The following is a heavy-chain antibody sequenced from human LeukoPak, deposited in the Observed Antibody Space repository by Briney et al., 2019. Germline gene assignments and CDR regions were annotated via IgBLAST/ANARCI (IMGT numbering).Heavy chain of an antibody. Sequence: SVKVSCKASGGTFSSYAISWVRQAPGQGLEWMGGIIPIFGTANYAQKFQGRVTITADESTSTAYMELSSLRPEDTAVYYCARGALRIAAVDYYYYGMDVWGKGTTVTVSS. CDR3: ARGALRIAAVDYYYYGMDV. J-gene: IGHJ6*04. CDR1: GGTFSSYA. V-gene: IGHV1-69*13. CDR2: IIPIFGTA. D-gene: IGHD6-13*01.